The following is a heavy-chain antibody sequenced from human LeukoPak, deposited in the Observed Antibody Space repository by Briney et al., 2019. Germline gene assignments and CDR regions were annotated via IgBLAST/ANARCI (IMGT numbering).Heavy chain of an antibody. Sequence: GGSLRLSCAAARFTFSNYAMSWVRQAPGKGLEWVSAISATGGSTYSADSVKGRFTISRDNSKNTLYLQMNSLRAEDTAVYYCARFIGGVNTPFDYWGQGTLVTVSS. CDR2: ISATGGST. CDR3: ARFIGGVNTPFDY. CDR1: RFTFSNYA. D-gene: IGHD3-16*01. J-gene: IGHJ4*02. V-gene: IGHV3-23*01.